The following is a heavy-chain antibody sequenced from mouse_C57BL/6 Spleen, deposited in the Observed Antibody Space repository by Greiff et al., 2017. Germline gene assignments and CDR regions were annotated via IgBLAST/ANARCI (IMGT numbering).Heavy chain of an antibody. Sequence: VQLQQSGAELVKPGASVKISCKASGYAFSSYWMNWVQQRPGKGLEWIGQIYPGDGDTNYNGKFKGKATLTADKSSSTAYMQLSSLTSEDSAVYFCARWGATVVATRAMDYWGQGTSVTVSS. CDR2: IYPGDGDT. CDR3: ARWGATVVATRAMDY. V-gene: IGHV1-80*01. D-gene: IGHD1-1*01. CDR1: GYAFSSYW. J-gene: IGHJ4*01.